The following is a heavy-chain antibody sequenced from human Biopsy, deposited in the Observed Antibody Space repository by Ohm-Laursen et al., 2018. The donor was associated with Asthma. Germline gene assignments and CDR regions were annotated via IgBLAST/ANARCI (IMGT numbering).Heavy chain of an antibody. CDR3: ARFKRGYSYGYAGVFDY. CDR2: IKHDGSEK. CDR1: GFTFGDYW. Sequence: SLRLSCAASGFTFGDYWMSWVRQVPGKGLEWVANIKHDGSEKNYVDSLKGRFTISRDNAKNSLYLQMNSLRDEDTAVYYCARFKRGYSYGYAGVFDYWGQGTLVTVSS. J-gene: IGHJ4*02. D-gene: IGHD5-18*01. V-gene: IGHV3-7*01.